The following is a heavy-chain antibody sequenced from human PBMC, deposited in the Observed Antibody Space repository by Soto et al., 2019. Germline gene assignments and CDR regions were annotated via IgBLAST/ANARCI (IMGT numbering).Heavy chain of an antibody. Sequence: QAQLVQSGAEVKKPGSSVKVSCKASGSTFSSFAISWVRQAPGQGLEWLGGIIPRIGKPNYAPKFQGRVTIAADESTRTAYMELSSLTSHDTAIYFCASFCTDPSCVSDFQDTMDVWGQGTTVTVSS. V-gene: IGHV1-69*01. CDR2: IIPRIGKP. CDR1: GSTFSSFA. CDR3: ASFCTDPSCVSDFQDTMDV. J-gene: IGHJ6*02. D-gene: IGHD2-8*02.